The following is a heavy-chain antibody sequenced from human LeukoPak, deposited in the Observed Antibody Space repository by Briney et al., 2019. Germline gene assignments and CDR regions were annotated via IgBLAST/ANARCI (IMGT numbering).Heavy chain of an antibody. CDR3: PRGVQAGVDY. D-gene: IGHD6-13*01. CDR2: VGPSSGDT. Sequence: ASVKVSCTASGYTFTSLDINWVRQTTGHGLGWRGWVGPSSGDTGYAQQFEGRVTMTRDSSKSTAYMELSSLRSEDTAVYYCPRGVQAGVDYWGQGTLVTVSS. V-gene: IGHV1-8*01. CDR1: GYTFTSLD. J-gene: IGHJ4*02.